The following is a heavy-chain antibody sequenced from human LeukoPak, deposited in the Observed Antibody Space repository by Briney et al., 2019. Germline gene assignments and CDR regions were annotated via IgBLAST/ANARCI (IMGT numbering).Heavy chain of an antibody. CDR3: ARDVRYSGYDY. CDR2: IYYSGST. CDR1: GESISGFY. J-gene: IGHJ4*02. Sequence: PSETLSLTCTVSGESISGFYWTWIRQPPGKGLEWIGYIYYSGSTNYNPSLKSRVTISVDTSKNQFSLKLSSVTAADTAVYYCARDVRYSGYDYWGQGTLVTVSS. D-gene: IGHD5-12*01. V-gene: IGHV4-59*12.